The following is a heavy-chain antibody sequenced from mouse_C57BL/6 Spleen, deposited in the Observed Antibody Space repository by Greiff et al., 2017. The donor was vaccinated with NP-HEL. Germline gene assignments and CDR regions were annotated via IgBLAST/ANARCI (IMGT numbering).Heavy chain of an antibody. J-gene: IGHJ1*03. Sequence: EVQLQQSGPGLVKPSPSLSLTCSVTGYSITSGYYWNWIRQFPGNKLEWMGYISYDGSNNYNPSLKNRITITRDTSKNQFFLKLNSVTTEDTATYYCARSSYWYFDVWGTGTTVTVSS. CDR2: ISYDGSN. D-gene: IGHD1-1*01. V-gene: IGHV3-6*01. CDR3: ARSSYWYFDV. CDR1: GYSITSGYY.